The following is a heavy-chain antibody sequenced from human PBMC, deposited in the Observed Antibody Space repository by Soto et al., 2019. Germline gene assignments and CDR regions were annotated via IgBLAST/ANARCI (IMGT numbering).Heavy chain of an antibody. Sequence: PGGSLRLSCAASRFTFNNYAMSWVRQAPGKGLEWVSAISGSGGSTYYADSVKGRFTISRDNSKNTLYLQINSLRIEDTAVYYCAKDRHIVVVPGGTLTDSGGMDVWGQGTTVTVSS. J-gene: IGHJ6*02. CDR3: AKDRHIVVVPGGTLTDSGGMDV. D-gene: IGHD2-2*01. CDR1: RFTFNNYA. V-gene: IGHV3-23*01. CDR2: ISGSGGST.